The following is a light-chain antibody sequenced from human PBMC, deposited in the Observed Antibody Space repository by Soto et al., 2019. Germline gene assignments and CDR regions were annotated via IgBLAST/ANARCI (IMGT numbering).Light chain of an antibody. CDR3: QQYNNWPWT. V-gene: IGKV3-15*01. CDR1: QSVTSK. Sequence: ETVMTHSPATLSVSPGERATLSCRASQSVTSKLAWYQQKHGQAPRLLIYGASTRATGIPARFSGSGSDTEFTLTISSLLSEDFAVYYCQQYNNWPWTFGQGTKVEI. CDR2: GAS. J-gene: IGKJ1*01.